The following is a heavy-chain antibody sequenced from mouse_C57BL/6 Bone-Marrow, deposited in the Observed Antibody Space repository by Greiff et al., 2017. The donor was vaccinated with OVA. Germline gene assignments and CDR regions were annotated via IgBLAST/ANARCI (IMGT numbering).Heavy chain of an antibody. Sequence: EVQLVESGGGLVKPGGSLKLSCAASGFTFSDYGMHWVRQAPEKGLEWVAYISRGSSTIYYADTVKGRFTISRDNAKNTLFLQMTSLRSEDTAMYYCARGEVWLRRDWYFEVRGTGTAVTVSA. CDR3: ARGEVWLRRDWYFEV. J-gene: IGHJ1*03. V-gene: IGHV5-17*01. D-gene: IGHD2-2*01. CDR1: GFTFSDYG. CDR2: ISRGSSTI.